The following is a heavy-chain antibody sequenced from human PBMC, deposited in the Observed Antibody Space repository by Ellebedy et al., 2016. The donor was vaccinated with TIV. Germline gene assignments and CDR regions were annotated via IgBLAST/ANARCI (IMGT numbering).Heavy chain of an antibody. J-gene: IGHJ4*02. CDR2: IYYTGIT. V-gene: IGHV4-61*01. Sequence: GSLRLXCTVSGGSVSSGSYYLSWFRQPPGKGLEWLGHIYYTGITNYNPSLKSRVTISLDTSKNQFSLKLSSVTAADTAVYYCARVNGGYVDDCWGQGTLVTVSS. CDR1: GGSVSSGSYY. CDR3: ARVNGGYVDDC. D-gene: IGHD5-12*01.